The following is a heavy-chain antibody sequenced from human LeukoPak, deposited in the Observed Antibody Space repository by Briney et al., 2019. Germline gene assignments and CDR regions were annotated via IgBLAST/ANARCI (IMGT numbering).Heavy chain of an antibody. J-gene: IGHJ4*02. V-gene: IGHV1-18*01. D-gene: IGHD2-21*02. CDR2: ISAYNGNA. CDR3: ARAEVVTAILLQQDY. CDR1: GYTFTSYG. Sequence: ASVKVSCKASGYTFTSYGISWVRQAPGQGLEWMGWISAYNGNANYAQKLQGRVTMTTDKSTSTAYMELRSLRSDDTAVYYCARAEVVTAILLQQDYWGQGTLVTVSS.